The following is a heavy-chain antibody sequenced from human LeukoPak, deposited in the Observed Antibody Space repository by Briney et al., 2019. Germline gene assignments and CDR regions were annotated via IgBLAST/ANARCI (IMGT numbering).Heavy chain of an antibody. Sequence: SETLSLTCTVSGGSISSSSYYWGWIRQPPGKGLEWIGSIYYSGSTYYNPSLKSRVTISVDTSKNQFSLKLSSVTAADTAVYYCARLGWELLVHGYYFDYSGQGTLVTVSS. V-gene: IGHV4-39*01. CDR3: ARLGWELLVHGYYFDY. J-gene: IGHJ4*02. CDR1: GGSISSSSYY. CDR2: IYYSGST. D-gene: IGHD1-26*01.